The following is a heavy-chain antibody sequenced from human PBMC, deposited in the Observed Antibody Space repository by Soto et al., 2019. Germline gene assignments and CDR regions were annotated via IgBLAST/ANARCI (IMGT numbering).Heavy chain of an antibody. V-gene: IGHV1-18*01. CDR3: ARVHIHGTTVTTVDY. D-gene: IGHD4-17*01. CDR2: ISAYNGNT. CDR1: GYTFTSYG. Sequence: ASVKVSCKASGYTFTSYGISWVRQAPGQGLEWMGWISAYNGNTNYAQKLQGRVTVTTDTSTSTAYMELRSLRSDDTAVYYCARVHIHGTTVTTVDYWGQGTLVTVSS. J-gene: IGHJ4*02.